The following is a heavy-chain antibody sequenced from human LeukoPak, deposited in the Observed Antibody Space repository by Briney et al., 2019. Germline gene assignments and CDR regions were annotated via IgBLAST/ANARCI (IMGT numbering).Heavy chain of an antibody. D-gene: IGHD2-2*01. V-gene: IGHV3-23*01. Sequence: GGSLRLSCEASGFTFSTYAMSWVRQAPGKGLEWVSAISGSGGSTYYADSVKGRFTISRDNSKNTLYLQMNSLRAEDTAVYYCAKSPGYSSTRGFDYWGQGTLVTVSS. CDR1: GFTFSTYA. CDR3: AKSPGYSSTRGFDY. J-gene: IGHJ4*02. CDR2: ISGSGGST.